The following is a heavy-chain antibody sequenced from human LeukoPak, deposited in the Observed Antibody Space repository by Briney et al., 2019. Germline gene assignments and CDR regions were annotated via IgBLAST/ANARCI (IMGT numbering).Heavy chain of an antibody. CDR2: ISNDGSKK. J-gene: IGHJ4*02. D-gene: IGHD6-19*01. CDR1: GFTFSTYG. V-gene: IGHV3-30*18. CDR3: AKGLYSSGWFIDY. Sequence: PGRSLRLSCAASGFTFSTYGMHWVRQAPGKGLEWVAVISNDGSKKHYADSVKGRFTISRDDSKNTLYLQMNSLRAEDTAVYYCAKGLYSSGWFIDYWGQGTLVTVSS.